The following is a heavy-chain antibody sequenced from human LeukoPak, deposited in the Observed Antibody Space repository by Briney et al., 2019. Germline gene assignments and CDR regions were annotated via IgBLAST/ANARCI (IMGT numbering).Heavy chain of an antibody. Sequence: GGSLRLSCAASGFTLSDYYMSWIRQAPGKGLEWVSYSSSSGSTIYYADSVKGRFAISRDNAKNSLYLQMNSLRVEDTAVYYCARRRDFIDYWGQGTLVTVSS. CDR3: ARRRDFIDY. CDR2: SSSSGSTI. CDR1: GFTLSDYY. V-gene: IGHV3-11*01. J-gene: IGHJ4*02. D-gene: IGHD3/OR15-3a*01.